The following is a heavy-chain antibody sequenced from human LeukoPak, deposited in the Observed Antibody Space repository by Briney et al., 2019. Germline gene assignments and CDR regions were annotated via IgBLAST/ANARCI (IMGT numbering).Heavy chain of an antibody. V-gene: IGHV3-23*01. D-gene: IGHD3-22*01. CDR2: ISGSGGST. J-gene: IGHJ4*02. CDR1: GFTFSSYA. Sequence: PGGSLRLSCAASGFTFSSYAMSWVRQAPGKGLEWVSAISGSGGSTYYADSVKGRFTISRDNSKNTLYLQMNSLRAEDTAVYYCARTRLRITMIVGSFDYWGQGTLVTVSS. CDR3: ARTRLRITMIVGSFDY.